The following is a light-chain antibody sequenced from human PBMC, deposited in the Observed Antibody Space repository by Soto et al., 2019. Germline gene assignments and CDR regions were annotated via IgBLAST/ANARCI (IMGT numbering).Light chain of an antibody. CDR2: DNN. J-gene: IGLJ2*01. V-gene: IGLV1-51*01. CDR1: SSNIGNNY. CDR3: GTWDSSLSAVV. Sequence: QSVLTQPPSVSAAPRQKVTISCSGSSSNIGNNYVSWYQQFPGTAPKLLIYDNNKRPSGIPDRFSGSKSGTSATLDITGLQTGDESDYYCGTWDSSLSAVVFGGGTKVTVL.